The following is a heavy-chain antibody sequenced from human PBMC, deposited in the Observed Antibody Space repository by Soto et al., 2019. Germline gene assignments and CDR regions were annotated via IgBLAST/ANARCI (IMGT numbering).Heavy chain of an antibody. Sequence: EVQLVESGGGLVKPGGSLRLSCAASGFTFSNAWMNWVRQAPGKELEWVGRIKSKTDGGTTDYAAPVKGRFTISRDDSKNTLYLQMNSLKTEDTAVYYCTTANRGELWLGRGYWGQGTLVTVSS. CDR3: TTANRGELWLGRGY. J-gene: IGHJ4*02. V-gene: IGHV3-15*07. CDR1: GFTFSNAW. D-gene: IGHD5-18*01. CDR2: IKSKTDGGTT.